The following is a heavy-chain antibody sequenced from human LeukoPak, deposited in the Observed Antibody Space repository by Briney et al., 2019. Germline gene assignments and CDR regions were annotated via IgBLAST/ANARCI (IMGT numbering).Heavy chain of an antibody. CDR3: ARNGAVRTMVRGVIKVSWFDP. Sequence: KPSETLSLTCAVYGGSFSGYYWSWIRQPPGKGLEWIGEINHSGSTNYNPSLKSRVTISVDTSKNQFSLKLSSVTAADTAVYYCARNGAVRTMVRGVIKVSWFDPWGQGTLVTVSS. CDR2: INHSGST. V-gene: IGHV4-34*01. CDR1: GGSFSGYY. D-gene: IGHD3-10*01. J-gene: IGHJ5*02.